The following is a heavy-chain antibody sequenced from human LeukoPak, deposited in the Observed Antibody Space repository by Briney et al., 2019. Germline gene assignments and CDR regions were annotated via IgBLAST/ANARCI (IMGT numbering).Heavy chain of an antibody. J-gene: IGHJ4*02. CDR2: ITSNSDNI. CDR3: ARGYYARRGSFDY. D-gene: IGHD3-3*01. CDR1: GFTFSSYE. Sequence: PGGSLRLSCAASGFTFSSYEMNWVRQAPGKGLEWSSYITSNSDNIYYADSVKGRFTISRDNAKKSLYLQMNSLRAEDTAVYYCARGYYARRGSFDYWGQGTLVTVSS. V-gene: IGHV3-48*03.